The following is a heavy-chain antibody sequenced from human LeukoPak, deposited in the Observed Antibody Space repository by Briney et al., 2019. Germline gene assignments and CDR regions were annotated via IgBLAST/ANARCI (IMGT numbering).Heavy chain of an antibody. J-gene: IGHJ4*02. CDR1: GITFRSSS. CDR2: IRFDGSTK. Sequence: PGGSRRLSCVASGITFRSSSMHWVRQAPGKGLEWLAFIRFDGSTKYYADSVKGRFTVSRDNSKSTLYLQMNSLRAEDTAVYYCAQPDIWGQGTLVTVSS. V-gene: IGHV3-30*02. CDR3: AQPDI.